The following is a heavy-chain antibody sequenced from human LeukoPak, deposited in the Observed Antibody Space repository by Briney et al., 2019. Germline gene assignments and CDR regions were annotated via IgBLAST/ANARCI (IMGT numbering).Heavy chain of an antibody. V-gene: IGHV3-74*01. Sequence: PGGSLRLSCAASKFTFSSYWMHWVRQAPGKGLVWVSRINTDGSSTNYADSVKGRFTISRDNAKNTLYLQMNSLRAEDTAVYYCARDPHYYGSGIYGPLDYWGQGTLVTVSS. CDR3: ARDPHYYGSGIYGPLDY. CDR2: INTDGSST. J-gene: IGHJ4*02. D-gene: IGHD3-10*01. CDR1: KFTFSSYW.